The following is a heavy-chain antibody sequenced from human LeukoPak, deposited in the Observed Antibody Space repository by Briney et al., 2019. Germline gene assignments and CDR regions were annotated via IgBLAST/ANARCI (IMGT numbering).Heavy chain of an antibody. J-gene: IGHJ4*02. Sequence: GGALRLACAASGFTFRSYEMNWVRQAPGKGLEWVSYIRSRGSTRYYADAVRGRVTSSIDNAQNSLSLQMNSLRAEDTAVYYCARDYYDSSGYAWSIFDYWGQGTLVTVSS. CDR2: IRSRGSTR. V-gene: IGHV3-48*03. D-gene: IGHD3-22*01. CDR3: ARDYYDSSGYAWSIFDY. CDR1: GFTFRSYE.